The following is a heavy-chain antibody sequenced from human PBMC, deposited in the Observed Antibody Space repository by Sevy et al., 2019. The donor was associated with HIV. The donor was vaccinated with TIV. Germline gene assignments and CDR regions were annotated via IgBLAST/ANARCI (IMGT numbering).Heavy chain of an antibody. CDR1: GGSFSGYY. CDR2: INHSGST. Sequence: SETLSLTCAVYGGSFSGYYWSWIRQPPGKGLEWIGEINHSGSTNYNPTLKSRVTISVDTSKNQFSLKLSSVTAADTAVYYCASLPSIAARRIWFDPWGQGTLVTVSS. CDR3: ASLPSIAARRIWFDP. J-gene: IGHJ5*02. D-gene: IGHD6-6*01. V-gene: IGHV4-34*01.